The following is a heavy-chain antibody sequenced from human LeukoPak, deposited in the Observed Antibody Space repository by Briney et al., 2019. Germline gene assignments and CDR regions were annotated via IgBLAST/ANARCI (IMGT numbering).Heavy chain of an antibody. V-gene: IGHV3-23*01. D-gene: IGHD2-15*01. CDR3: AKDCSGGSCYSFFDP. CDR2: ISGSGGRP. J-gene: IGHJ5*02. Sequence: GGSPRLSCAASGFTFSSYAMSWVRQAPGKGLEWVSAISGSGGRPYYADSVKGRFTISRDNSKNTLYLQMNSLRAEDTAVYYCAKDCSGGSCYSFFDPWGQGTLVTVSS. CDR1: GFTFSSYA.